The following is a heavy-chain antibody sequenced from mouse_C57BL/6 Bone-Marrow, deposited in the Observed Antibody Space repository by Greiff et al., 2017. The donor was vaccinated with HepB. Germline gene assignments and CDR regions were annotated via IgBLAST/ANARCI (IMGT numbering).Heavy chain of an antibody. Sequence: ASFPLSFNSSFSAFIRSFLPFFNPMPGKGLVWIGRIYPGDGDTNYNGKFKGKATLTADKSSSTAYMQLSSLTSEDSAVYFCARSEVYYGNFYAMDYWGQGTSVTVSS. J-gene: IGHJ4*01. D-gene: IGHD2-1*01. V-gene: IGHV1-82*01. CDR2: IYPGDGDT. CDR3: ARSEVYYGNFYAMDY. CDR1: FSAFIRSF.